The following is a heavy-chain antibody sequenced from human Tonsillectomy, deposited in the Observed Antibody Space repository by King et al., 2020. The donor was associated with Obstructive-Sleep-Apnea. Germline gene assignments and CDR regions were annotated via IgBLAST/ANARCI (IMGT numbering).Heavy chain of an antibody. Sequence: VQLVESGGGLVQPGGSLRLFCAASGVTFRRYAMSWVRQAPGKGLEWGSTISGCGGSTYYADSGKGRLTIPRDNSKHTLYLQMNSLRAEDTAVYYCAKDPYSGSYYGDYWGQGTLVTVSS. CDR2: ISGCGGST. CDR1: GVTFRRYA. CDR3: AKDPYSGSYYGDY. V-gene: IGHV3-23*04. D-gene: IGHD1-26*01. J-gene: IGHJ4*02.